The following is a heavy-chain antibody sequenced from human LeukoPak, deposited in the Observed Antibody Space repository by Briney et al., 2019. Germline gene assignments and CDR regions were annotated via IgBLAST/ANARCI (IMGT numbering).Heavy chain of an antibody. J-gene: IGHJ5*02. CDR1: AGSCSGYY. Sequence: SETLSLTCAVYAGSCSGYYWSWIRQPPGKGLEWIGEINHSGSTNYNPSLKSRVTISVDTSKNQFSLKLSSVTAADTAVYYCARGRKIFGVVIILHQTNWFDPWGQGTLVTVSS. D-gene: IGHD3-3*01. CDR2: INHSGST. CDR3: ARGRKIFGVVIILHQTNWFDP. V-gene: IGHV4-34*01.